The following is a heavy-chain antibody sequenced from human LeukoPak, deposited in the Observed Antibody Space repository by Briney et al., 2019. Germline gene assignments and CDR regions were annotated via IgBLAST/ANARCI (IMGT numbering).Heavy chain of an antibody. Sequence: PGGSLRLSCAASGFTFSSYWMSWVRQAPGKGLEWVANIKQDGSEKYYVDSVKGRFTISRDNAKNSLYLQMNSLRAEDTAVYYCARVSRIYYDSSGYYGGVGDYWGQGTLVTVSS. J-gene: IGHJ4*02. CDR1: GFTFSSYW. CDR3: ARVSRIYYDSSGYYGGVGDY. D-gene: IGHD3-22*01. V-gene: IGHV3-7*03. CDR2: IKQDGSEK.